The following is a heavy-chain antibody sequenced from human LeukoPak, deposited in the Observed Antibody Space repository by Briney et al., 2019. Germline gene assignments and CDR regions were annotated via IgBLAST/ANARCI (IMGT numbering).Heavy chain of an antibody. D-gene: IGHD6-13*01. V-gene: IGHV4-61*02. J-gene: IGHJ4*02. CDR1: GGSISSGSYY. CDR2: IYTIGST. Sequence: SQTLSLTCTVSGGSISSGSYYWSWIRQPAGKGLEWIGRIYTIGSTNYNPSLKSRLTISVDTSKNQFSLKLSSVTAADTAVYYCARENSSLDYWGQGTLVTVSS. CDR3: ARENSSLDY.